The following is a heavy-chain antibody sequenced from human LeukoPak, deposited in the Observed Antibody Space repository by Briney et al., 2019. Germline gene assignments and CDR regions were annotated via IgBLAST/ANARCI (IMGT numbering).Heavy chain of an antibody. CDR2: IYYSGST. J-gene: IGHJ4*02. Sequence: SQTLSLTCTVSGGSISSGGYYWSWIRQHPGKGLEWIGYIYYSGSTNYNPSLQSRVTISVDTSKNQFSLKLSSVTAADTAVYYCARTRGYTYVSTFDYWGQGTLVTVSS. CDR1: GGSISSGGYY. D-gene: IGHD5-18*01. CDR3: ARTRGYTYVSTFDY. V-gene: IGHV4-61*08.